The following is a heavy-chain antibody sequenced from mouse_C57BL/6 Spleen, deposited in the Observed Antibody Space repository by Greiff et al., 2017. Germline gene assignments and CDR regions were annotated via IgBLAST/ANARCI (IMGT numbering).Heavy chain of an antibody. CDR3: ARDSNYRMDY. CDR2: ISSGSSTI. J-gene: IGHJ4*01. V-gene: IGHV5-17*01. D-gene: IGHD2-5*01. Sequence: EVNLVESGGGLVKPGGSLKLSCAASGSTFSDYGMHWVRQAPEKGLEWVASISSGSSTIYYADTVKGRFTISRDNAKNTPFLQMTSLRSEDTAMYYCARDSNYRMDYWGQGTSVTVSS. CDR1: GSTFSDYG.